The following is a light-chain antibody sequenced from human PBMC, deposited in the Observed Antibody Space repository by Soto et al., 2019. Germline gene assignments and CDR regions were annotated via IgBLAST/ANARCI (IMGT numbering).Light chain of an antibody. CDR1: QSVSNNY. CDR3: HQYGSSPPT. J-gene: IGKJ4*01. V-gene: IGKV3-20*01. Sequence: EIVLTQSPGTLSLSPGERATLSCRSSQSVSNNYLAWYQQKPGQAPRLLISAASRRATGVPDRFSGSGSGTDFTLTISRLEPEDFAVYCCHQYGSSPPTFGGGTKVDIK. CDR2: AAS.